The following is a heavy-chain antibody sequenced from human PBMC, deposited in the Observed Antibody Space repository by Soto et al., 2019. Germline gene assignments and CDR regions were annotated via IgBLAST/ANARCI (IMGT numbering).Heavy chain of an antibody. CDR3: AKERGGEIVGATGY. D-gene: IGHD1-26*01. V-gene: IGHV3-23*01. J-gene: IGHJ4*02. CDR1: GFTFSGYA. CDR2: ISGSGGST. Sequence: EVQLLESGGGWVQPGGSLRLSCAASGFTFSGYAMSWVRQAPGKGLEWVSAISGSGGSTYYADSGKGRFTISRDNSKNTLYLQMNSLRAEDTAVYYCAKERGGEIVGATGYWGQGTLVTVSS.